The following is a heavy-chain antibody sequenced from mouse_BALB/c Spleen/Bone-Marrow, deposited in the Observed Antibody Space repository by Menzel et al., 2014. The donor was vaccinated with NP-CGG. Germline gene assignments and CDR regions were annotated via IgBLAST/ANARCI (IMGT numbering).Heavy chain of an antibody. Sequence: EVQLQQSGPELVKPGASVKISCKASGYPFTDYIMHWVRQSHGKSLEWIGYIYPHTSDTGYNQKFKSRATLTVDISSSTAYMVLRSLPSEDSAVYYCVRAPPITSVATRDYWGQGTTLTVSS. CDR3: VRAPPITSVATRDY. D-gene: IGHD1-1*01. CDR2: IYPHTSDT. V-gene: IGHV1S29*02. CDR1: GYPFTDYI. J-gene: IGHJ2*01.